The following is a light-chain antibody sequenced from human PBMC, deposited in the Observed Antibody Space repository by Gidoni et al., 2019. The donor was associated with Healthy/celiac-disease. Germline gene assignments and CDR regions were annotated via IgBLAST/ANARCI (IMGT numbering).Light chain of an antibody. CDR3: QQSYSTPLT. V-gene: IGKV1-39*01. Sequence: TQMTQSPSSLSASVGDRVNITCRASQSMSSYLNWYQQKPGKAPKLLIYAASSLQSGVPSRFSGSGSGTDFTLTISSLQPEDYATYYCQQSYSTPLTFGGGTKVEIK. CDR2: AAS. CDR1: QSMSSY. J-gene: IGKJ4*01.